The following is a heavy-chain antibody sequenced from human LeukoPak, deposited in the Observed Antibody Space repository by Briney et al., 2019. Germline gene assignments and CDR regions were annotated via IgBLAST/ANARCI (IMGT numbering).Heavy chain of an antibody. D-gene: IGHD2-2*01. Sequence: PGGSLRLSCAASGFTFSSYWVHWVRQAPGKGLVWVSRINSDGSSTSYADSVKGRFTISRDNAKNTLYLQMNSLRAEDTAVYYCERDRGVVKPENWFDPWGQGTLVTVSS. CDR3: ERDRGVVKPENWFDP. CDR2: INSDGSST. CDR1: GFTFSSYW. V-gene: IGHV3-74*01. J-gene: IGHJ5*02.